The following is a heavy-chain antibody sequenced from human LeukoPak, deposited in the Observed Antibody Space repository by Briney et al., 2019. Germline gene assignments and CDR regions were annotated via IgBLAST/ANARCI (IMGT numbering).Heavy chain of an antibody. CDR1: GFTFSSYE. CDR2: ISSSGSTI. D-gene: IGHD6-13*01. Sequence: PGGSLRLSCAASGFTFSSYEMNWVRQAPGKGLEWVSYISSSGSTIYYADSVKGRFTISRDNAKNSLYLQMNSLRAEDTAVYYCAKDSGYTSSWYFGDYWGQGTLVTVSS. CDR3: AKDSGYTSSWYFGDY. V-gene: IGHV3-48*03. J-gene: IGHJ4*02.